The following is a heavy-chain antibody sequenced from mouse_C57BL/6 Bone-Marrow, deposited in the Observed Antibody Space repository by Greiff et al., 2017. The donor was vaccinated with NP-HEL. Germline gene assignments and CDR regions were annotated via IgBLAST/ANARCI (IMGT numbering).Heavy chain of an antibody. CDR3: AKTAQATFAY. Sequence: QVQLQQPGAELVKPGASVKVSCKASGYTFTSYWMHWVKQRHGQGLEWIGRIHPSDSDTNYNQKFKGKATLTVDKSSSTAYMQLSSLTSEDSAFYYCAKTAQATFAYWGQGTLVTVSA. CDR2: IHPSDSDT. CDR1: GYTFTSYW. D-gene: IGHD3-2*02. J-gene: IGHJ3*01. V-gene: IGHV1-74*01.